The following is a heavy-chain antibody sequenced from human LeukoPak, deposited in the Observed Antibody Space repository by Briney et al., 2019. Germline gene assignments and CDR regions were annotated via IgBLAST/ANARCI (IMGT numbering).Heavy chain of an antibody. CDR1: GYSISSGYY. Sequence: PSETLSLTCTVSGYSISSGYYWGWIRQPSGKGLEWIGSIYHSGSTYYNPSLKSRVTISVDTSKNQFSLKLSSVTAADTAVYYCARDSRDIVVVPAALEYYYYYYMDVWGKGTTVTISS. V-gene: IGHV4-38-2*02. CDR3: ARDSRDIVVVPAALEYYYYYYMDV. D-gene: IGHD2-2*01. CDR2: IYHSGST. J-gene: IGHJ6*03.